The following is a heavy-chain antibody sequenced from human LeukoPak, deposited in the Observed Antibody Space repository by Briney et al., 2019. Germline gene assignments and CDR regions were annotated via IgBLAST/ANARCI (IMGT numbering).Heavy chain of an antibody. CDR3: AATIERITMVRGVPPDY. V-gene: IGHV1-24*01. CDR1: GYTLTEIS. J-gene: IGHJ4*02. D-gene: IGHD3-10*01. Sequence: ASVKVSCKVSGYTLTEISMHWVRQAPGKGLEWMGGFDPEDGETIYAQKFQGRVTMTEDTSTDTAYMELSSLRSEDTAVYYCAATIERITMVRGVPPDYWGQGTLVTVSS. CDR2: FDPEDGET.